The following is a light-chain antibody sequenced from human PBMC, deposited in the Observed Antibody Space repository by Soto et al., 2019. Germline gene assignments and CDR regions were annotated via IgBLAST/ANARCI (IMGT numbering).Light chain of an antibody. CDR1: QSVSSN. CDR3: QQYNKWPPFP. V-gene: IGKV3-15*01. Sequence: IGVSHSVVAVSVTTGERATLSCRASQSVSSNLAWYQQKPGQAPRLLIYGASTRATGIPARFSGSGSGTEFTLTISSLQSEDFAVYYCQQYNKWPPFPFAPGSKVAIK. J-gene: IGKJ3*01. CDR2: GAS.